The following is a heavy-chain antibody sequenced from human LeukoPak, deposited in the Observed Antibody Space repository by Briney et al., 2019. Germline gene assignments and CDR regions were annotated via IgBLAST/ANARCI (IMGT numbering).Heavy chain of an antibody. D-gene: IGHD6-13*01. Sequence: GASVKVSCKASGGTFSSYAISWVRQAPGQGLEWMGRVIPILGIANYAQKFQGRVTITADKSTSTAYMELSSLGSEDTAVYYCARDQQQLDRDYYYCGMDVWGQGTTVTVSS. CDR3: ARDQQQLDRDYYYCGMDV. CDR2: VIPILGIA. J-gene: IGHJ6*02. V-gene: IGHV1-69*04. CDR1: GGTFSSYA.